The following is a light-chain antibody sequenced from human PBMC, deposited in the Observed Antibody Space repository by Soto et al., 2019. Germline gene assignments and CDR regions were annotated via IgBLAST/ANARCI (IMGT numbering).Light chain of an antibody. CDR3: SSYTRSSTLV. Sequence: QSVLTQPASVSGSPGQSITISCTGTSSDVGGYNYVSWYQQHPGKAPKLMIYDVSTRPSGVSTRFSGSKSGNTASLTISGLQAEDEADFYCSSYTRSSTLVFGGGTKLTVL. J-gene: IGLJ2*01. CDR1: SSDVGGYNY. CDR2: DVS. V-gene: IGLV2-14*01.